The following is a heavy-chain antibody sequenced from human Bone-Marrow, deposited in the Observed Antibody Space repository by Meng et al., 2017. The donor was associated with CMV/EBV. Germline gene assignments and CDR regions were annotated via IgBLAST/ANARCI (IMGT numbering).Heavy chain of an antibody. CDR1: GYSISSGYY. D-gene: IGHD1-1*01. Sequence: SEPLSLTCTVSGYSISSGYYWGWIRQPPGKGLEWIGSIYHSGSTYYNPSLKGRVTISVDTSNNQLSLKVNSVTAADAAVYYCAREVVSGTTHAFDIWGQGTMVTVSS. CDR3: AREVVSGTTHAFDI. CDR2: IYHSGST. J-gene: IGHJ3*02. V-gene: IGHV4-38-2*02.